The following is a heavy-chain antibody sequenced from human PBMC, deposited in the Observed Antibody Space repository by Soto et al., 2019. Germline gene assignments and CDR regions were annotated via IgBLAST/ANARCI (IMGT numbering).Heavy chain of an antibody. CDR3: ARIYCSSTSCYRGAFDI. CDR2: INPNSGGT. CDR1: GYTFTGYY. V-gene: IGHV1-2*04. Sequence: ASLKVSCKASGYTFTGYYMHWVRQAPGQGLEWMGWINPNSGGTNYAQKFQGWVTMTRDTSISTAYMELSRLRSDDTAVYYCARIYCSSTSCYRGAFDIWGQGTMVTVSS. J-gene: IGHJ3*02. D-gene: IGHD2-2*02.